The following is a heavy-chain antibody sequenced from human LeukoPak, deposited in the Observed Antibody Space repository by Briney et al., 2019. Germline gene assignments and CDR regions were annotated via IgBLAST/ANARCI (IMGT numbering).Heavy chain of an antibody. J-gene: IGHJ1*01. CDR3: ARGILYGSGSYRTV. D-gene: IGHD3-10*01. Sequence: TSETLSLTCTVSGGSISSSSYYWGWIRQPPGKGLEWIGSIYYSGSTYYNPSLKSRVTISVDKSKNQFSLKLSSVTAADTAVYYCARGILYGSGSYRTVWGQGTLVTVSS. V-gene: IGHV4-39*07. CDR1: GGSISSSSYY. CDR2: IYYSGST.